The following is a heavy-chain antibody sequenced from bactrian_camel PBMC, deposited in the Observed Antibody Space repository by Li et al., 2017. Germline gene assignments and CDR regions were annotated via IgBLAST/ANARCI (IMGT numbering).Heavy chain of an antibody. CDR1: GPTHMRYC. CDR2: IDSDGDI. V-gene: IGHV3S53*01. J-gene: IGHJ6*01. D-gene: IGHD7*01. Sequence: HVQLVESGGGSVQAGGSLRLSCAARGPTHMRYCMGWFRQVPGQERETVAAIDSDGDINYIDSVKGRFTISRDNANNTVYLHMNSLKPEDTAMYYCAADRRIGGYCFASTIVDFAYRAQGTQVTVS. CDR3: AADRRIGGYCFASTIVDFAY.